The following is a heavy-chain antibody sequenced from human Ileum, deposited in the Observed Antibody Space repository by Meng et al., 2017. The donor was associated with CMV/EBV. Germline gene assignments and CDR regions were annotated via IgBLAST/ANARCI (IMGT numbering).Heavy chain of an antibody. J-gene: IGHJ4*02. CDR2: IHYGGSP. D-gene: IGHD1-26*01. CDR1: GGAISSNSYF. V-gene: IGHV4-39*07. CDR3: ASGDSGNYRAYCDY. Sequence: QLGPPAGGPGRGECSETLSLGSRGSGGAISSNSYFWGWVRQPPGKALGWIGSIHYGGSPFYNTSLKSRVTMSIDTSKNQFSLKMTSVTAADTAVYYCASGDSGNYRAYCDYWGQGTLVTVSS.